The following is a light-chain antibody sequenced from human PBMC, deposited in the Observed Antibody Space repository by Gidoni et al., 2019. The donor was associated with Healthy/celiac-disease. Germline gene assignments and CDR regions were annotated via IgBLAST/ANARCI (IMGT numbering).Light chain of an antibody. CDR3: MQALQTPWT. J-gene: IGKJ1*01. CDR1: QSLLHSNGYNY. CDR2: LGS. Sequence: DIVMTQSPLSLLVTPGEPASISCRSSQSLLHSNGYNYLDWYLQKPGQSPQLLIYLGSNRASGVPDRFSGSGSGTDFTLKISRVEAEDVGVYYCMQALQTPWTFXQXTKVXIK. V-gene: IGKV2-28*01.